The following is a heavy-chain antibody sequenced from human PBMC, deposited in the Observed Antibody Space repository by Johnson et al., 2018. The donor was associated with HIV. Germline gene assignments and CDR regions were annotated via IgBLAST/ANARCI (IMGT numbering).Heavy chain of an antibody. D-gene: IGHD2-8*02. CDR2: IKSKTDGGTT. Sequence: VLLVESGGGLVKREGSLRLSCAPSGFIFSNAWMSWVRQAPGKGLEWVGRIKSKTDGGTTDYAAPVKGRFTISRDDSKNTLYLQMNSLRAEDTALYYCARDRAYGDIVLVSAFDIWGQGTMVTVSS. V-gene: IGHV3-15*01. CDR3: ARDRAYGDIVLVSAFDI. J-gene: IGHJ3*02. CDR1: GFIFSNAW.